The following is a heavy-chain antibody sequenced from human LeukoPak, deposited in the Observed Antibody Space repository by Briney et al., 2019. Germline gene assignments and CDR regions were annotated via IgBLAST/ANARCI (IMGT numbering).Heavy chain of an antibody. CDR2: ISSSGSTI. V-gene: IGHV3-48*03. CDR3: ARPIPGSSYYYYGMDV. CDR1: GFTFSSYE. D-gene: IGHD3-10*01. J-gene: IGHJ6*02. Sequence: GGSLRLSCAASGFTFSSYEMNWVRRAPGKGLEWGSYISSSGSTIYYADSVKGRFTISRDNAKNSLYLQMNSLRAEDTAVYYCARPIPGSSYYYYGMDVWGQGTTVTVSS.